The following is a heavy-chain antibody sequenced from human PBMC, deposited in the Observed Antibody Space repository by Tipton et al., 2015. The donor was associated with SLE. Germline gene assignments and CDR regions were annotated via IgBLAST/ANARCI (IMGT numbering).Heavy chain of an antibody. J-gene: IGHJ2*01. CDR1: GGSISSYY. D-gene: IGHD4-17*01. CDR2: IYYTGST. CDR3: AREGYYGDYAQSL. Sequence: TLFLTCAISGGSISSYYWSWIRRPPGKGLEWIGYIYYTGSTYYNPSLKSRLTISADTSKNQFSLELASVTAADTAVYYCAREGYYGDYAQSLWGRGTLVTASS. V-gene: IGHV4-59*12.